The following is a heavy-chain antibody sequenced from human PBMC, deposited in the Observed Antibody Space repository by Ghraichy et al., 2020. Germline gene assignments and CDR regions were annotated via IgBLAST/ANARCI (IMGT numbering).Heavy chain of an antibody. CDR2: ISGDGGST. D-gene: IGHD3-3*01. J-gene: IGHJ6*02. CDR3: AKALEVDNGPPFYYYYGMDV. V-gene: IGHV3-43*02. Sequence: GGSLRLSCAASGFTFDDYAMHWVRQAPGKGLEWVSLISGDGGSTYYADSVKGRFTISRDNSKNSLYLQMNSLRTEDTALYYCAKALEVDNGPPFYYYYGMDVWSQGTTVTVSS. CDR1: GFTFDDYA.